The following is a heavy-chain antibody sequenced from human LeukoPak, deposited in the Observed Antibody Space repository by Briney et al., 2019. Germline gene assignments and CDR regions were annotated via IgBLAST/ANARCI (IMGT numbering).Heavy chain of an antibody. D-gene: IGHD4-17*01. CDR2: ISGSSTTI. Sequence: GGALRLSCAASGFTFSDYSMSWVRQAPGEGLEGLSHISGSSTTINYADSVKGRFIISRVNANNSLYLQMNSLRAEDTRVYYCARAGTTVTTDWRQGTVVSVSS. J-gene: IGHJ3*01. CDR3: ARAGTTVTTD. CDR1: GFTFSDYS. V-gene: IGHV3-48*01.